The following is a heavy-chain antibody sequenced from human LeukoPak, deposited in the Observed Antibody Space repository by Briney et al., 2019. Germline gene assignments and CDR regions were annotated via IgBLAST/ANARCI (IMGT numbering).Heavy chain of an antibody. Sequence: ASVKVSCKASGYTFTSYAMHWVRQAPAQRLEWMGWINAGNGNTKYSQKFQGRVTITRDTSASTAYMELSSLRSEDTAVYYCARDTLYSSGWYGYWGQGTLVTVSS. D-gene: IGHD6-19*01. J-gene: IGHJ4*02. CDR2: INAGNGNT. V-gene: IGHV1-3*01. CDR1: GYTFTSYA. CDR3: ARDTLYSSGWYGY.